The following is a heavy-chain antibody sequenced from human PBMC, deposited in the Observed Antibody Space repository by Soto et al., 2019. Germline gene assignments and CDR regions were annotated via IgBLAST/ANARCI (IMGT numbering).Heavy chain of an antibody. J-gene: IGHJ1*01. V-gene: IGHV2-5*02. CDR1: GFSLSTSGVG. CDR3: AHRPAGDYGEHFQH. CDR2: IYWDDDK. Sequence: QITLKESGPTLVNPTQTLTVTCTFSGFSLSTSGVGVGWIRQPPGKALEWLALIYWDDDKRYSPSLKSRLSITKDTSKNQVVLTMTNMDPLDTATYYCAHRPAGDYGEHFQHWGQGTLVTVSS. D-gene: IGHD4-17*01.